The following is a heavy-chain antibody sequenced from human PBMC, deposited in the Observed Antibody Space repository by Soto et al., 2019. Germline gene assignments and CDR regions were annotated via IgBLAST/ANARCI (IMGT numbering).Heavy chain of an antibody. D-gene: IGHD1-1*01. Sequence: EVQLVESGGGLDKPGGSLRLSYAASGFTYSSSSMNWVRQAPGKGLEWVSSISSSTTNIYYADSVKGRFTISRDNAKNSLYLQMNSLRAEDTAVYYCARHLAAMTGTFDCWGQGALVTVSS. CDR1: GFTYSSSS. V-gene: IGHV3-21*01. CDR2: ISSSTTNI. J-gene: IGHJ4*02. CDR3: ARHLAAMTGTFDC.